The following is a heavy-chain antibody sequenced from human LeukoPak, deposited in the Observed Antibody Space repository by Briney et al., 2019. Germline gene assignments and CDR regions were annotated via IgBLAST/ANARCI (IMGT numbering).Heavy chain of an antibody. CDR2: ISYDGSNK. D-gene: IGHD3-16*01. CDR3: AREDGLAYYDYVWGKYYFDY. J-gene: IGHJ4*02. Sequence: PGRSLRLSCAASGFTFSSYAMHWVRQAPGKGLEWVAVISYDGSNKYYADSVKGRFTISRDNSKNTLYLQMNSLRAEDTAMYYCAREDGLAYYDYVWGKYYFDYWVQGTLVTVSS. CDR1: GFTFSSYA. V-gene: IGHV3-30*04.